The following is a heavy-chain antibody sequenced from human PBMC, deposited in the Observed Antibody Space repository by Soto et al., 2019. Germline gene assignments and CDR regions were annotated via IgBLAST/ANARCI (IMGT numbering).Heavy chain of an antibody. CDR3: ARRTTPVIGGFDP. J-gene: IGHJ5*02. CDR2: IYWDDYK. CDR1: GFALTTSGVG. V-gene: IGHV2-5*02. Sequence: QITLKESGPTLVKPTQTLTLTCTFSGFALTTSGVGVGWIRQPPGKTLEWLALIYWDDYKRYTPSLKSRLTISTPHAKTHVALTPSLMDPAPSPSACCARRTTPVIGGFDPWGPGTLGAVSS. D-gene: IGHD2-21*01.